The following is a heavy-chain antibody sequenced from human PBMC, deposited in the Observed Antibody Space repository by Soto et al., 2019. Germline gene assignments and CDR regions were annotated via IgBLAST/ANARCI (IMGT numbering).Heavy chain of an antibody. Sequence: QVQLVESGGGVVQPGRSLRLSCAASGFTFSNYGTHWVRQAPGQGLDWVAFISYDGSDRFYADSVKGRFTISRDNSKNTLYLQMNSLTTEDTALYYCARDLQVAIFGVVIRYYGMDVWGQGTTVTVSS. V-gene: IGHV3-30-3*01. D-gene: IGHD3-3*01. CDR2: ISYDGSDR. CDR1: GFTFSNYG. J-gene: IGHJ6*02. CDR3: ARDLQVAIFGVVIRYYGMDV.